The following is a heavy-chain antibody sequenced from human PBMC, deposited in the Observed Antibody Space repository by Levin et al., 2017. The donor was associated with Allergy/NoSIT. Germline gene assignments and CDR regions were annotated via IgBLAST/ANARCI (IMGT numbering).Heavy chain of an antibody. CDR2: VYYSGST. CDR1: GGSISTTSHY. CDR3: ARQLAMVVYSGNFDV. D-gene: IGHD2-15*01. Sequence: SETLSLTCAVSGGSISTTSHYWAWIRQPPGKGLEWIGSVYYSGSTYFNPSLKSRVTMSVDKSKNQVYLRLSSVTAADTAVYYCARQLAMVVYSGNFDVWGLGTPVTVSS. V-gene: IGHV4-39*01. J-gene: IGHJ4*03.